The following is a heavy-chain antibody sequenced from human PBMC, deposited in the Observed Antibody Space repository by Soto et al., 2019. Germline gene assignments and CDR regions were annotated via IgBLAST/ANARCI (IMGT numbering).Heavy chain of an antibody. V-gene: IGHV3-21*01. J-gene: IGHJ5*02. CDR1: GFTFSSYS. CDR3: AGRGLFQSQQLVQRCWFDP. Sequence: GGSLRLSCAASGFTFSSYSMNWVRQAPGKGLEWVSSISSSSSYIYYADSVKGRFTISRDNAKNSLYLQMNSLRAEDTAVYYCAGRGLFQSQQLVQRCWFDPWGQGTLVTVSS. D-gene: IGHD6-13*01. CDR2: ISSSSSYI.